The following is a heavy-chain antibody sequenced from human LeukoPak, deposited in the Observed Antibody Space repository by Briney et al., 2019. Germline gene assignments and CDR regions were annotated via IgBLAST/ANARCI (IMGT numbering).Heavy chain of an antibody. V-gene: IGHV3-21*01. CDR2: ISSSSSYI. CDR3: ARGGYGSGSSFDP. CDR1: GFTFSRNS. J-gene: IGHJ5*02. Sequence: PGGSLRLSCAASGFTFSRNSMNWVRQAPGKGLEWVSSISSSSSYIYYADSVKGRFTISRDNAKNSLYLQMNSLRAEDTAVYYCARGGYGSGSSFDPWGQGTLVTVSS. D-gene: IGHD3-10*01.